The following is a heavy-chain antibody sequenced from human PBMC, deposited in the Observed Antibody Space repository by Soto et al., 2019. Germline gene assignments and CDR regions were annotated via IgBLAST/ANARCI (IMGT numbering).Heavy chain of an antibody. J-gene: IGHJ4*02. Sequence: GGSLRLSCAASGFTFSSYSMNWVRQAPGKGLEWVSSISSSSSYIYYADSVEGRFTISRDNAKNSLYLQMNSLRAEDTAVYYCAKELTSGYYLFDYWGQGTLVTVSS. CDR3: AKELTSGYYLFDY. CDR2: ISSSSSYI. CDR1: GFTFSSYS. D-gene: IGHD3-22*01. V-gene: IGHV3-21*04.